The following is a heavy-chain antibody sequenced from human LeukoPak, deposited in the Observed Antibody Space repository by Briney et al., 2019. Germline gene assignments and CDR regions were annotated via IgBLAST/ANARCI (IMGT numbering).Heavy chain of an antibody. D-gene: IGHD2-21*02. Sequence: SETLSLTCAVYGGSFSGYYWSWIRQPPGKGLEWIGDIDHSASTNYNPSLKSRVTISLDTSQIQFSLNLNSVTAADTAVYYCARGQGDRYSNYVDYWGQGTLVTVSS. J-gene: IGHJ4*02. CDR2: IDHSAST. CDR3: ARGQGDRYSNYVDY. V-gene: IGHV4-34*01. CDR1: GGSFSGYY.